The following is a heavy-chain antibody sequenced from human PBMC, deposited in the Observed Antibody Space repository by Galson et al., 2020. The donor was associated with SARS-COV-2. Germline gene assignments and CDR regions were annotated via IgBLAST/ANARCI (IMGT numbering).Heavy chain of an antibody. D-gene: IGHD6-19*01. Sequence: TGGSLRLSCAASGFTFSSYWMHWVRQAPGKGLVWVSRINSDGSRTSYADSVKGRFTISRDNAKNTLYLQMNSLRAEDTAVYYCARSGTQWLDYYYGMDVWGQGTTVTVSS. CDR2: INSDGSRT. J-gene: IGHJ6*02. CDR3: ARSGTQWLDYYYGMDV. CDR1: GFTFSSYW. V-gene: IGHV3-74*01.